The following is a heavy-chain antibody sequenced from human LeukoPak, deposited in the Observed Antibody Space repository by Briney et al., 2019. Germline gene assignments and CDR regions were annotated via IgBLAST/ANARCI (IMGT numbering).Heavy chain of an antibody. CDR1: GYTFTGYY. D-gene: IGHD3-9*01. J-gene: IGHJ6*02. Sequence: ASVKVSCKASGYTFTGYYMHWVRQAPGQGLEWMGWINPNSGGTNYAQKFQGRVTMTRDTSISTAYMELSRLRSDDTAVYYCAIELDNPYDIYYYYGMDVWGQGTTVTVSS. V-gene: IGHV1-2*02. CDR3: AIELDNPYDIYYYYGMDV. CDR2: INPNSGGT.